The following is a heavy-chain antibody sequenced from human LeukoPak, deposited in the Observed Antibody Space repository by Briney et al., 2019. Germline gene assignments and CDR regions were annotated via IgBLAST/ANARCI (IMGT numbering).Heavy chain of an antibody. J-gene: IGHJ4*02. CDR1: GGSISSYY. D-gene: IGHD3-22*01. Sequence: SETLSLTCTVSGGSISSYYCGWIRQPPGKGLEWIGYIYYSGSTNYNPSLKSRVTISVDTSKNQFSLKLSSVTAADTAVYYCVSGYNFDYWGQGTLVTVSS. CDR2: IYYSGST. V-gene: IGHV4-59*01. CDR3: VSGYNFDY.